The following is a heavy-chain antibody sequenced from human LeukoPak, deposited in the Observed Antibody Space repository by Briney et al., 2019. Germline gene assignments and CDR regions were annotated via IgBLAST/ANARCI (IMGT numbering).Heavy chain of an antibody. D-gene: IGHD1-26*01. CDR1: GFTFSSYA. V-gene: IGHV3-23*01. CDR3: AKDIFMVGATNAFDI. Sequence: GGSLRLSCAASGFTFSSYAMSWVRQAPGKGLEWVSAISGSGGSTYYADSVKGRFTISRDSSKNTLYLQMNSLRAEDTAVYYCAKDIFMVGATNAFDIWGQGTMVTVSS. CDR2: ISGSGGST. J-gene: IGHJ3*02.